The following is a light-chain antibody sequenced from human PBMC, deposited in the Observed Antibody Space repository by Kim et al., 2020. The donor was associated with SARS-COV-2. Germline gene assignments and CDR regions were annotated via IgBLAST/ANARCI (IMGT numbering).Light chain of an antibody. V-gene: IGLV3-19*01. CDR2: GKH. Sequence: LDQKDRITRQGDSLRNYCVSWYQQKPRQAPALVIHGKHNRPSGISDRFSGSSSGNTASLTITGAQAEDEADYYCNSRDISGNHLVFGGGTQLTVL. CDR1: SLRNYC. J-gene: IGLJ3*02. CDR3: NSRDISGNHLV.